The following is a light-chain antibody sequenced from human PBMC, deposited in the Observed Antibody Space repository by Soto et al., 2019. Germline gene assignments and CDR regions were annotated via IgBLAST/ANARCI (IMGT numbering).Light chain of an antibody. Sequence: EIVMTQSPATLSVSPGERATLSCRASQSVSSNLAWYQQKPGQAPRLLIYGAPTRATGIPARFSGSGSGTEFTLTISSLQSEDFAVYYCQQYNNGPPETFGQGTKVDIK. CDR2: GAP. CDR3: QQYNNGPPET. J-gene: IGKJ1*01. V-gene: IGKV3-15*01. CDR1: QSVSSN.